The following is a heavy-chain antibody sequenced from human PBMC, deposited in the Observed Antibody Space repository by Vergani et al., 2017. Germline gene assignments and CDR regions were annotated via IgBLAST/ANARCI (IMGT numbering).Heavy chain of an antibody. CDR3: ARDRPALLWFGELYGMDV. CDR2: IYYSGST. D-gene: IGHD3-10*01. V-gene: IGHV4-59*01. J-gene: IGHJ6*02. Sequence: QVQLQESGPGLVKPSETLSLTCTVSGGSISSYYWSWIRQPPGKGLEWIGYIYYSGSTNYNPSLKSRVTISVDTSKNQFPLKLSSVTAADTAVYYCARDRPALLWFGELYGMDVWGQGTTVTVSS. CDR1: GGSISSYY.